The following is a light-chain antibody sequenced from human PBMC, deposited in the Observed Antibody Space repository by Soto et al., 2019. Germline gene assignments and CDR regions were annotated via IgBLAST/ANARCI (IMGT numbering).Light chain of an antibody. Sequence: SYELTQPLSVSVALGQTARITCGENNIGSKNVHWYQQEPGQAPVLVIYRDSNRPSGIPERFSGSNSGNTATLTISRARAGDEADYYCQVWDSSTSVVFGGGTKLTVL. V-gene: IGLV3-9*01. CDR3: QVWDSSTSVV. CDR2: RDS. J-gene: IGLJ2*01. CDR1: NIGSKN.